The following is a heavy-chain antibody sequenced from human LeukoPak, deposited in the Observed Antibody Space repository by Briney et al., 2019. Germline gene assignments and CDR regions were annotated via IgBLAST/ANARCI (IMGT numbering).Heavy chain of an antibody. CDR2: INGGAYST. Sequence: GGSLRLSCAASGFTFSSYAMTWVRQAPGKGLEWISAINGGAYSTSYADSVKGRFTISRDNSKNTLYLQMNSLRAEDTAVYYCARNSSGFKLGDAFDIWGQGTLVTVSS. CDR3: ARNSSGFKLGDAFDI. V-gene: IGHV3-23*01. CDR1: GFTFSSYA. J-gene: IGHJ3*02. D-gene: IGHD3-22*01.